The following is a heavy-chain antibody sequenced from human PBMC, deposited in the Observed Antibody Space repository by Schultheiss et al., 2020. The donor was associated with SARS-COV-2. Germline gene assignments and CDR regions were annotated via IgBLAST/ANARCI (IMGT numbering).Heavy chain of an antibody. V-gene: IGHV3-15*01. Sequence: GGSLRLSCAASGFTFSNAWMSWVRQAPGKGLEWVGRIKSKTDGGTTDYAAPVKGRFTISRDNSKSTVYLQMNSLRAEDTAVYYCAKDLEVTIFGVVIKAFDYWGQGALVTVSS. D-gene: IGHD3-3*01. CDR3: AKDLEVTIFGVVIKAFDY. J-gene: IGHJ4*02. CDR2: IKSKTDGGTT. CDR1: GFTFSNAW.